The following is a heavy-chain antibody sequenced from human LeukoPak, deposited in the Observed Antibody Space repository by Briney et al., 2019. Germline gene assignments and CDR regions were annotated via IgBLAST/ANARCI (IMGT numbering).Heavy chain of an antibody. CDR2: ISSRSSHT. CDR3: ARFSSGWYYFDY. D-gene: IGHD6-19*01. J-gene: IGHJ4*02. Sequence: GGSLRLSCAASGFTFSDYYMSWIRQAPGKGLEWVSYISSRSSHTNYADSVKGRFPISRDNAKNSLYLQMNSLRAEDTAVYYCARFSSGWYYFDYWGQGTLVTVSS. V-gene: IGHV3-11*03. CDR1: GFTFSDYY.